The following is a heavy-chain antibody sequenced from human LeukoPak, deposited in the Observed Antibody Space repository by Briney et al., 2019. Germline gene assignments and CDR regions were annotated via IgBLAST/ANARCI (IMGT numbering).Heavy chain of an antibody. CDR3: ARDRGDESSGYYYVDGFRTTGRGDAFDI. CDR2: IKQDGSEE. J-gene: IGHJ3*02. V-gene: IGHV3-7*01. D-gene: IGHD3-22*01. CDR1: GFTFSTYW. Sequence: GGSLRLSCAASGFTFSTYWMSWVRQAPGKGLEWVANIKQDGSEEYYVDSVKGRFTISRDNAKNSLYLQMNSLRAEDTAVYYCARDRGDESSGYYYVDGFRTTGRGDAFDIWGQGAMVTVSS.